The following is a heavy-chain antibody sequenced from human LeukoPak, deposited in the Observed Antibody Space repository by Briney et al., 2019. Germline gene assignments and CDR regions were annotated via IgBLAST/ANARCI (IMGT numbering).Heavy chain of an antibody. V-gene: IGHV1-46*01. CDR2: INPTGDST. D-gene: IGHD4-23*01. CDR1: GYTFSSYY. J-gene: IGHJ4*02. Sequence: ASVKVSCKASGYTFSSYYMHWVRQAPGQGLEWVGLINPTGDSTNYAQNFRGRVTMTRDTSTSTVYMDLNSLRSEDTAGYYCAREASGGYFYYWGQGTLVTVSS. CDR3: AREASGGYFYY.